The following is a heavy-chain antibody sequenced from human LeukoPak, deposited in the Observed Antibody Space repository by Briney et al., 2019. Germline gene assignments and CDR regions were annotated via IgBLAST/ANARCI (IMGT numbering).Heavy chain of an antibody. CDR3: ARQYYDFWSGYYTFDY. CDR1: GYTFTSYY. D-gene: IGHD3-3*01. J-gene: IGHJ4*01. Sequence: ASVKVSCKASGYTFTSYYMHWVRQAPGQGLEWMGIINPSGGSTSYAQKFQGRVTMTRDTSTSTVYMELSSLRSEDTAVYYCARQYYDFWSGYYTFDYWGQEPWSPSPQ. V-gene: IGHV1-46*01. CDR2: INPSGGST.